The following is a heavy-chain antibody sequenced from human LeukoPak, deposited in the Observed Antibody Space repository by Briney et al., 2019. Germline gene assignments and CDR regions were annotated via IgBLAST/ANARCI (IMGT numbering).Heavy chain of an antibody. CDR2: IYPGDSDT. V-gene: IGHV5-51*01. CDR1: GYSFTSYW. J-gene: IGHJ3*02. D-gene: IGHD3-10*01. Sequence: GESLKISCKGSGYSFTSYWIGWVRQMPGKGLEWMGIIYPGDSDTRYSPSFQGQVTISADKSISTAYLQWSSLKASDTAMYYCARTVWFGEWIDAFDIWGQGTMITVSS. CDR3: ARTVWFGEWIDAFDI.